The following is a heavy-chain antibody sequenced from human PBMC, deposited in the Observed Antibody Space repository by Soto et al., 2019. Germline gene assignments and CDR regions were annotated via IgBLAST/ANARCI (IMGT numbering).Heavy chain of an antibody. CDR1: GGTFSSYA. CDR2: IIPIFGTA. D-gene: IGHD3-22*01. V-gene: IGHV1-69*13. Sequence: GASVKVSCKASGGTFSSYAISWVRQAPGQGLEWMGGIIPIFGTANYAQKFQGRVTITADESTSTAYMELSSLRSEDTAVYYCARTENYYDSSGYYPSSDYWGQGTLVTVSS. CDR3: ARTENYYDSSGYYPSSDY. J-gene: IGHJ4*02.